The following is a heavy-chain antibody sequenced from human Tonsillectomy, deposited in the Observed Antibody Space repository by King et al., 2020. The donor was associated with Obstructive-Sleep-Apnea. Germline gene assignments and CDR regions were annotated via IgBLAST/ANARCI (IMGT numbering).Heavy chain of an antibody. Sequence: VQLVESGGGVVQPGRSLRLSCSASGFRFSSYGMHWVRQAPGKGLEWVAVIWYDGTNKYYADSVRGRFAMSRDNSRNTVYLQMDSLRVEDTAVYYCARWYRLVAGTEGGWFDPWGQGTLVTVSS. CDR3: ARWYRLVAGTEGGWFDP. CDR1: GFRFSSYG. J-gene: IGHJ5*02. V-gene: IGHV3-33*01. CDR2: IWYDGTNK. D-gene: IGHD2-8*02.